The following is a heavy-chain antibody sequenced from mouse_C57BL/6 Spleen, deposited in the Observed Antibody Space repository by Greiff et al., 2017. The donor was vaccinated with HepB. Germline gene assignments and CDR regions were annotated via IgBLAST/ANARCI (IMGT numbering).Heavy chain of an antibody. Sequence: VQLQQPGAELVRPGSSVKLSCKASGYTFTSYWMDWVKQRPGQGLEWIGNIYPSDSETHYNQKFKDKATLTVDKSSSTAYMQLSSLTSEDSAVYFCARRGYGSSYVYAMDYWGQGTSVTVSS. V-gene: IGHV1-61*01. CDR3: ARRGYGSSYVYAMDY. D-gene: IGHD1-1*01. J-gene: IGHJ4*01. CDR1: GYTFTSYW. CDR2: IYPSDSET.